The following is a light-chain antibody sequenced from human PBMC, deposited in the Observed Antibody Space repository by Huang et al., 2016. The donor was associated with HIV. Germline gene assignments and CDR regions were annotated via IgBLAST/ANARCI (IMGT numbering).Light chain of an antibody. Sequence: DIQMTQSPSSLSASVGDTVTITCRASRSLNSHLNWYQQRPGRAPTLLIYGASNLQSGVPSRFRGSGSATDYTLRISSLQPEDFATYFCQQSYSSHTFGQGTRLEIK. V-gene: IGKV1-39*01. CDR2: GAS. CDR1: RSLNSH. J-gene: IGKJ5*01. CDR3: QQSYSSHT.